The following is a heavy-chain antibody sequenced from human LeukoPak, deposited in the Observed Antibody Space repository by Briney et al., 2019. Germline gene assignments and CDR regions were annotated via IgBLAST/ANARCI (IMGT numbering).Heavy chain of an antibody. CDR2: IYSSETT. CDR3: ARHFPYCGGDCPYYYMHV. J-gene: IGHJ6*03. D-gene: IGHD2-21*02. CDR1: GASISSDY. Sequence: SSETLSLTCSVSGASISSDYWSWIRQPPGKGLEWSGNIYSSETTKYNPSLRSRATISGDTSKNQFSLKLSSVTAADTAVYYCARHFPYCGGDCPYYYMHVWGKGTTVTVSS. V-gene: IGHV4-4*09.